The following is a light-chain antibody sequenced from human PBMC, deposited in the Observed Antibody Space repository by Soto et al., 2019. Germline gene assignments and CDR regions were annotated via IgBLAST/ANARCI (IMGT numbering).Light chain of an antibody. Sequence: QSALTQPASVSGSPGQSITISCTGTSSDVGGYNYVSWYQHHPGKAPKLMIYDDSNRPSGVSNRFSGSKSGNTASLIISGLQAEDEADYYCSSYTSSSTLSTYVFGTGTQLTVL. CDR2: DDS. J-gene: IGLJ1*01. CDR3: SSYTSSSTLSTYV. CDR1: SSDVGGYNY. V-gene: IGLV2-14*03.